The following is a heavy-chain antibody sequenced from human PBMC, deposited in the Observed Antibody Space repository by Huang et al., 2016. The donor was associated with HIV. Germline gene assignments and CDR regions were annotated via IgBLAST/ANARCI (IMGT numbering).Heavy chain of an antibody. J-gene: IGHJ3*02. Sequence: QIQLMQSGPELKQPGASVTVSCTASGYTFTSYGITWVRQAPGQGTEWMGWISASSGDTENAQKFQGRVNLTTDTSTNIAYMELRSLRADDTAKYYCARDPKYHRIGYYRQRRGIDIWGQGTMVIVSS. CDR1: GYTFTSYG. CDR3: ARDPKYHRIGYYRQRRGIDI. CDR2: ISASSGDT. V-gene: IGHV1-18*01. D-gene: IGHD3-22*01.